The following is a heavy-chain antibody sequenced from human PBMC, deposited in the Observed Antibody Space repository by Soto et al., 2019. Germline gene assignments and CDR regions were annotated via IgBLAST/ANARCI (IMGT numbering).Heavy chain of an antibody. D-gene: IGHD3-16*02. CDR2: ISGSGDRT. V-gene: IGHV3-23*01. Sequence: PGGSLRLSCEASGFTFSTYAMSWVRQAPGKGLEWVSGISGSGDRTHYADSVKGRFSISRDNSQNTLHLQMNSLRAEDTAVYYCAKASTYEYVWGSFRYYFDHWGQGALVTVSS. CDR1: GFTFSTYA. J-gene: IGHJ4*02. CDR3: AKASTYEYVWGSFRYYFDH.